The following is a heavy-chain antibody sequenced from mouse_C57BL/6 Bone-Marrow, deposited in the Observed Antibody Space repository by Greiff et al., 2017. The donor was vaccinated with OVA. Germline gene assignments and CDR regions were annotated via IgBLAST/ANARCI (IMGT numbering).Heavy chain of an antibody. CDR1: GFTFSDYY. V-gene: IGHV5-12*01. CDR3: ARDYGSSTYAMDY. J-gene: IGHJ4*01. CDR2: ISNGGGST. D-gene: IGHD1-1*01. Sequence: EVKLVESGGGLVQPGGSLKLSCAASGFTFSDYYMYWVRQTPEKRLEWVAYISNGGGSTYYPDTVKGRFTISRDNAKNPLYLHMSRLKSEDTAMYYCARDYGSSTYAMDYWGQGTSVTVSS.